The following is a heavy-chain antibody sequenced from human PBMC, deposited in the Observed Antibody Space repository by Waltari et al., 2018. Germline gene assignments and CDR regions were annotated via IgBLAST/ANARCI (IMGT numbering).Heavy chain of an antibody. CDR1: GFTFAPAW. Sequence: EVQMVESGGGLVRPGQSLRLSCVASGFTFAPAWLTWVRQAPGKGLEWVGRIQSKTNGERTDFAAPVKGRFTISRDDSKNTVYLQMNALKTEDTALYYCTTLDAPWGGGWGQGTLVTVSS. V-gene: IGHV3-15*01. J-gene: IGHJ4*02. D-gene: IGHD2-15*01. CDR3: TTLDAPWGGG. CDR2: IQSKTNGERT.